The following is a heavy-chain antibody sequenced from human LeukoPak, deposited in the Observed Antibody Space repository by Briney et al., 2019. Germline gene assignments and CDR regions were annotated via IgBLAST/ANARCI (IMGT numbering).Heavy chain of an antibody. J-gene: IGHJ1*01. CDR3: AKDRVGTKWPPHLEGIRD. Sequence: PGGSLRLSCAASGFTFSSYGMHWVRQAPGKGPEWVAFIRYDGSNKYYADSVKGRFTISRDNSKNTLYLQMNSLRAEDTAVYYCAKDRVGTKWPPHLEGIRDWGQGTLVTVSS. V-gene: IGHV3-30*02. D-gene: IGHD5-12*01. CDR2: IRYDGSNK. CDR1: GFTFSSYG.